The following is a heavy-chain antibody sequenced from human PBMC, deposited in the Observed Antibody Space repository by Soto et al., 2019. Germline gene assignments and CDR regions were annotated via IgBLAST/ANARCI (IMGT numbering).Heavy chain of an antibody. CDR3: ALSSVCLYYDSSALAY. Sequence: GGSLRLSCAASGFTFSSYGMHWVRQAPGKGLEWVAVISYDGSNKYYADSVKGRFTISRDNSKNTLYLQMNSLRAEDTAVYYCALSSVCLYYDSSALAYWGEGILVTXSS. V-gene: IGHV3-30*03. D-gene: IGHD3-22*01. CDR1: GFTFSSYG. J-gene: IGHJ4*02. CDR2: ISYDGSNK.